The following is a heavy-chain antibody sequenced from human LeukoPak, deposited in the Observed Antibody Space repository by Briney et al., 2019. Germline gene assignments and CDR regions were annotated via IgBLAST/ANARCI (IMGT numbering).Heavy chain of an antibody. Sequence: PGESLKISCKGSGYTFTSYWIGWVRQMPGKGLEWMGIIYPADSDSRYSPSFKGQVTISADRSISTAYLQWSSLKASDTAMYYCARPSYYYDSREAAGGFFDYWGQGTLVTVSS. CDR3: ARPSYYYDSREAAGGFFDY. CDR1: GYTFTSYW. D-gene: IGHD3-22*01. V-gene: IGHV5-51*01. CDR2: IYPADSDS. J-gene: IGHJ4*02.